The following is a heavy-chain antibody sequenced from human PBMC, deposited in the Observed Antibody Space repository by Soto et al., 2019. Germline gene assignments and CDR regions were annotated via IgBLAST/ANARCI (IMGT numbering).Heavy chain of an antibody. Sequence: SETLSLTCTVSGGSISSGGYYWSWIRQHPGKGLEWIGYIYYSGSTCYNPSLKSRVTISVDTSKNQFSLKLSSVTAADTAVYYCARGLSTYDSSGYYPLGQGAMVTVFS. J-gene: IGHJ5*02. CDR2: IYYSGST. V-gene: IGHV4-31*03. D-gene: IGHD3-22*01. CDR3: ARGLSTYDSSGYYP. CDR1: GGSISSGGYY.